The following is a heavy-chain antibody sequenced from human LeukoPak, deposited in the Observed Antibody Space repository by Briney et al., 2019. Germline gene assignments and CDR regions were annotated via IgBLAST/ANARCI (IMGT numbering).Heavy chain of an antibody. CDR3: ARDLQCGGDCHYDAFDI. D-gene: IGHD2-21*02. CDR2: ISYDGSNK. CDR1: GFTFSSYG. Sequence: QAGGSLRLSCAASGFTFSSYGMHWVRQAPGKGLEWVAVISYDGSNKYYADSVKGRFTISRDNSKNTLYLQMNSLRAEDTAVYYCARDLQCGGDCHYDAFDIWGQGTMVTVSS. V-gene: IGHV3-30*03. J-gene: IGHJ3*02.